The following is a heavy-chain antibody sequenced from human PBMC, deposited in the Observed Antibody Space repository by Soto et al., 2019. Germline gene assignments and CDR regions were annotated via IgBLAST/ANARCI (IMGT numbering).Heavy chain of an antibody. CDR1: GFTFSNTW. CDR3: TTLDCGWPVDF. J-gene: IGHJ4*02. Sequence: EVQLVESGGGLVKPGGSLRLSCATSGFTFSNTWMNWVRQAPGKGLEWVGRSLSKTDGGTIDYAAPVKGRFTISRDDSKNTLYLQMNSLKFEDTAVYYGTTLDCGWPVDFWGQGTLVTVSS. V-gene: IGHV3-15*01. CDR2: SLSKTDGGTI. D-gene: IGHD6-19*01.